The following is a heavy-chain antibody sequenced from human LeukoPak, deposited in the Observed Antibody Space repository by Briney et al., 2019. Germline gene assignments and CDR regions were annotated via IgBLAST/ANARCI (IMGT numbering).Heavy chain of an antibody. Sequence: GGSLRLSCGASGFTFSSYSMNWVRQAPGKGVEWVSSISSSSYIYYADSVKGRFTISRDNAKNSLYLQMNSLRAEDTAVYYCARSGWLTYQLLLRGPYYFDYWGQGTLVTVSS. V-gene: IGHV3-21*01. CDR2: ISSSSYI. CDR1: GFTFSSYS. J-gene: IGHJ4*02. CDR3: ARSGWLTYQLLLRGPYYFDY. D-gene: IGHD2-2*01.